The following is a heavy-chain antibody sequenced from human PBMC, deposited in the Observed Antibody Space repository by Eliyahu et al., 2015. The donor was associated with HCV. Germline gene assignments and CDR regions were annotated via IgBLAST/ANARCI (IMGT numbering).Heavy chain of an antibody. CDR1: QFPFSSYT. CDR3: AREAVEDLTLVEEDGLDV. D-gene: IGHD1-26*01. CDR2: ISSGSNEI. Sequence: EVQLVESGGGLVKPGGSLRLSCAAAQFPFSSYTMNWVRQAPGKGLEWVSSISSGSNEIYYADSVQGRFTVSRDNAKNAVYLQMNNLRAEDTAVYYCAREAVEDLTLVEEDGLDVWGQGTVVTVSS. V-gene: IGHV3-21*01. J-gene: IGHJ3*01.